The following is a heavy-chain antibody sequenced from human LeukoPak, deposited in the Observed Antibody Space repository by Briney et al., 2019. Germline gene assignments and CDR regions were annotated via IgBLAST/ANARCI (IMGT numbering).Heavy chain of an antibody. J-gene: IGHJ6*02. D-gene: IGHD2-2*01. Sequence: ASVKVSCKASGYTFTSYDINWVRQATGQGLEWMGWMNPNSGNTGYAQKFQGRVTMTRNTSISTAYMELSSLRSEDTAVYYCARWWVVVVPAATGADYYYYYGMDVWGQGTTVTVSS. V-gene: IGHV1-8*01. CDR3: ARWWVVVVPAATGADYYYYYGMDV. CDR2: MNPNSGNT. CDR1: GYTFTSYD.